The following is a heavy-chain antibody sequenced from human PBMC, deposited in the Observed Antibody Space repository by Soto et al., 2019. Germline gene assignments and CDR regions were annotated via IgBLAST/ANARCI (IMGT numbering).Heavy chain of an antibody. J-gene: IGHJ6*03. CDR3: ARMITASGGLILIYYYYLMDV. D-gene: IGHD3-16*01. V-gene: IGHV1-8*01. CDR2: MNPNSGNT. CDR1: GYPFTNYD. Sequence: ASVKVFCKASGYPFTNYDINWVRQATGQGLEWMGWMNPNSGNTGYAQKFQGRVTMTRNTSISTAYMELSGLRSEDTAVYYCARMITASGGLILIYYYYLMDVWGKGTTVTVSS.